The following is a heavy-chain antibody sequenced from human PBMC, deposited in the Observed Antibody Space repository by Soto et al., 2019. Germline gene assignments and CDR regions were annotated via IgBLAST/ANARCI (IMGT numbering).Heavy chain of an antibody. CDR3: AEESGELFPGGYYYYYGMDV. J-gene: IGHJ6*02. Sequence: SETLSLTCTVSGGSISSSSYYWGWIRQPPGKGLEWIGSIYYSGSTYYNPSLKSRVTISVDTSKNQFSLKLSSVTAADTAVYYCAEESGELFPGGYYYYYGMDVWGQGTTVTVSS. CDR1: GGSISSSSYY. D-gene: IGHD3-10*01. V-gene: IGHV4-39*01. CDR2: IYYSGST.